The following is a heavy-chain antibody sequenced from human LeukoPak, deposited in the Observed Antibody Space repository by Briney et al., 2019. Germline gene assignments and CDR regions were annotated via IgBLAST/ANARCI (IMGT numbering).Heavy chain of an antibody. CDR3: ARYSSQKHFFDY. J-gene: IGHJ4*02. CDR1: GFTFSSYS. CDR2: ISSSSSCI. V-gene: IGHV3-21*01. D-gene: IGHD6-13*01. Sequence: PGGSLRLSCAASGFTFSSYSMNWVRQAPGKGLEWVSSISSSSSCIYYADSVKGRFTISRDNAKNSLYLQMNSLRAEDTAVYYCARYSSQKHFFDYWGQGTLVTVSS.